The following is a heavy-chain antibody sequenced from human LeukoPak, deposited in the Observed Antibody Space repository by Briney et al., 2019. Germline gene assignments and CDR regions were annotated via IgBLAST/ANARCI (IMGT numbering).Heavy chain of an antibody. J-gene: IGHJ4*02. CDR1: GFTFSSYW. CDR3: ARALYYYDSSWNY. CDR2: IKQDGSEK. V-gene: IGHV3-7*01. D-gene: IGHD3-22*01. Sequence: GGSLRLSCAASGFTFSSYWMSWVRQAPGKGLEWVANIKQDGSEKYYVDSVKGRFTISRDNAKNSLYLQMNSLRAEDTAVYYCARALYYYDSSWNYRGQGTLVTVSS.